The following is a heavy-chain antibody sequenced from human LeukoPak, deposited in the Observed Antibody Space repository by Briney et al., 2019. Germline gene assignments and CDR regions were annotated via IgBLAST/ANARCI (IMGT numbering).Heavy chain of an antibody. CDR3: ARDAGRGVSYNY. Sequence: EASVKVSCKASGGTFSSYAISWVRQAPGQGLERMGGIIPIFGTANYAQKFQGRVTITADESTSTAYMELSSLRSEDTAVYYCARDAGRGVSYNYWGQGTLVTVSS. CDR2: IIPIFGTA. CDR1: GGTFSSYA. J-gene: IGHJ4*02. V-gene: IGHV1-69*01. D-gene: IGHD3-10*01.